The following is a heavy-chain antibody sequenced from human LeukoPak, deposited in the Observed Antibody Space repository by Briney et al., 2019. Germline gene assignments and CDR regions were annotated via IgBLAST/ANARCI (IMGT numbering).Heavy chain of an antibody. V-gene: IGHV4-59*01. CDR3: ARTYGDYGAPIHWFDP. CDR1: GGSISSYY. CDR2: IYYSGST. J-gene: IGHJ5*02. D-gene: IGHD4-17*01. Sequence: SETLSLTCTVSGGSISSYYWSWIRQPPGKGLEWIGYIYYSGSTNYNPSLKSRVTISVDTSKNQFSLKLSSVTAADTAVYYCARTYGDYGAPIHWFDPWGQGTLVTVSS.